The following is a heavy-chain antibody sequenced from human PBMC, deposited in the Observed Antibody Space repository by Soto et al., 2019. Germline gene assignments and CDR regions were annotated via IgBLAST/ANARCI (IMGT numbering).Heavy chain of an antibody. D-gene: IGHD1-7*01. J-gene: IGHJ6*02. V-gene: IGHV6-1*01. CDR1: GDSVSSNSAA. CDR3: AREGTGTTISVYYYYYGMDV. CDR2: TYYRSKWYN. Sequence: SQTLSLTCVISGDSVSSNSAAWNWIRQSPSRGLEWLGRTYYRSKWYNDYAVSVKSRITINPDTSKNQFSLQLNSVTPEDTAVYYCAREGTGTTISVYYYYYGMDVWGQGTTVTVSS.